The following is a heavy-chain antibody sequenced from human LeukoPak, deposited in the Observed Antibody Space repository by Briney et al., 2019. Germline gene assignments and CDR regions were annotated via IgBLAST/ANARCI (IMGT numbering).Heavy chain of an antibody. D-gene: IGHD2-15*01. V-gene: IGHV3-23*01. J-gene: IGHJ3*02. Sequence: PGGSLRLSCAASGFAFSSYATSWVRQAPGKGLEWVSAISGSGGSTYYADSVKGRFTISRDNSKNTLYLQMNRLRAEDTAVYYCAKDEGVVVVAASGAGFFDIWGQGTMVTVSS. CDR2: ISGSGGST. CDR1: GFAFSSYA. CDR3: AKDEGVVVVAASGAGFFDI.